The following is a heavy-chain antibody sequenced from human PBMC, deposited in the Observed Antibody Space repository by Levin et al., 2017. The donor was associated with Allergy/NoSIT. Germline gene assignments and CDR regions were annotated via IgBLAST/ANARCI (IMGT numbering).Heavy chain of an antibody. CDR3: ASSDYGDYTLHAFDI. J-gene: IGHJ3*02. V-gene: IGHV4-31*03. Sequence: SQTLSLTCTVSGGSFSSGGYYWSWIRQHPGKGLEWIGYIYYSGSTYYNPSLKSRVTISVDTSKNQFSLKLSSVTAADTAVYYCASSDYGDYTLHAFDIWGQGTMVTVSS. CDR2: IYYSGST. D-gene: IGHD4-17*01. CDR1: GGSFSSGGYY.